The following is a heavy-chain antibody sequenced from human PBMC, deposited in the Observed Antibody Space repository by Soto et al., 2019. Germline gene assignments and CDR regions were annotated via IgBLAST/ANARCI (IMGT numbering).Heavy chain of an antibody. V-gene: IGHV3-74*01. CDR1: GFTFSSYW. CDR2: INSDGSST. J-gene: IGHJ6*03. D-gene: IGHD3-3*01. Sequence: EVQLVESGGGLVQPGGSLRLSCAASGFTFSSYWMHWVRQAPGKGLVWVSRINSDGSSTSYADSVKGRFTISRDNAKNTLYLQMNSLRAEDTAVYYCARVGLYYDFWSGQEPPYYYYMDVWGKGTTVTVSS. CDR3: ARVGLYYDFWSGQEPPYYYYMDV.